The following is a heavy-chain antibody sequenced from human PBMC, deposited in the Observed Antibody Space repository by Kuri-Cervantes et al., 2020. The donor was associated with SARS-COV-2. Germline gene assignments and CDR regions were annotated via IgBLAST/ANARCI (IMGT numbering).Heavy chain of an antibody. CDR1: GFTFSDAW. CDR2: IKSKTDGGTT. Sequence: LSLTCAASGFTFSDAWMNWVRQAPGKGLEWVGRIKSKTDGGTTDYAAPVKGRFTISRDDSKNTLYLQMNSLKTEDTAVYYCTTDGDYDFWSGYYDDYWGQGTLVTVSS. CDR3: TTDGDYDFWSGYYDDY. J-gene: IGHJ4*02. V-gene: IGHV3-15*07. D-gene: IGHD3-3*01.